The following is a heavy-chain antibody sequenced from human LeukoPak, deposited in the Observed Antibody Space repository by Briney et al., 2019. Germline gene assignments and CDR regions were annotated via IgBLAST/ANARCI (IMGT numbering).Heavy chain of an antibody. CDR3: ARVASGSYYVGYFDY. J-gene: IGHJ4*02. CDR1: GYTFTGYY. CDR2: INSNSGGT. D-gene: IGHD1-26*01. Sequence: ASVKVSCKASGYTFTGYYMHWVRQAPGQGLEWMGWINSNSGGTNYAQKFQGRVTMTRDTSISTAYMELSRLRSDDTAVYYCARVASGSYYVGYFDYWGQGTLVTVSS. V-gene: IGHV1-2*02.